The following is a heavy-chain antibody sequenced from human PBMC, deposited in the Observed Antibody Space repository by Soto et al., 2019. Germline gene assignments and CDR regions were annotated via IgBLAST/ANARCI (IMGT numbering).Heavy chain of an antibody. D-gene: IGHD3-3*01. V-gene: IGHV1-18*04. CDR1: GYTFTSYG. J-gene: IGHJ6*02. Sequence: QVQLVQSGAEVKKPGASVKVSCKASGYTFTSYGISWVRQAPGQGLEWMGWISAYNGNTNYAQKLQGRVTMTTDTSTGPAYMELRSLRSDDTPVDYCARAGKITIFGVEYASSYGMDVLGQGTTVTVSS. CDR2: ISAYNGNT. CDR3: ARAGKITIFGVEYASSYGMDV.